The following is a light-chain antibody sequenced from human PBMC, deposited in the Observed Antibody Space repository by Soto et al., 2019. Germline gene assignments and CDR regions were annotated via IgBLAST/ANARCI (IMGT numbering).Light chain of an antibody. CDR1: QSISSW. CDR2: KAS. Sequence: DIQVTQSPSPLSASLGDRVTITCRASQSISSWLAWYQQKPGKAPKLLIYKASSLETGVPSRFSGSGSGTEFTLTISGLQPDDFATYYCQQYNTYLSLTFGGGTKVDIK. CDR3: QQYNTYLSLT. J-gene: IGKJ4*01. V-gene: IGKV1-5*03.